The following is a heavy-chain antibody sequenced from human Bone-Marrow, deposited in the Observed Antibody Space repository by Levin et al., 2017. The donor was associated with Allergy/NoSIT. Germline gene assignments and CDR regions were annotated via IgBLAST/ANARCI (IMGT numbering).Heavy chain of an antibody. CDR1: GFSFDDYA. Sequence: PGGSLRLSCAASGFSFDDYAMYWVRQPPGKGLEWVSGISWNSVNIIYADSVKGRFTISRDNAKNSLYLQMNSLRAEDTAFYYCTKRQSNSEPYFDYWGQGTLVTVSS. J-gene: IGHJ4*02. CDR3: TKRQSNSEPYFDY. D-gene: IGHD4-23*01. CDR2: ISWNSVNI. V-gene: IGHV3-9*01.